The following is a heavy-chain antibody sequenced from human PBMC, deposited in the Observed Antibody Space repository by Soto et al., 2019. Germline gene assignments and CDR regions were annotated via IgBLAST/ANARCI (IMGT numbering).Heavy chain of an antibody. CDR2: IIPILGIA. CDR1: GCTFSSYT. V-gene: IGHV1-69*04. CDR3: ARDIDPIVVVPAAEGVDDAFDI. J-gene: IGHJ3*02. D-gene: IGHD2-2*01. Sequence: ASVKVSCKASGCTFSSYTISWVRQAPGQGLEWMGRIIPILGIANYAQKFQGRVTITADKSTSTAYMELSSLRSEDTAVYYCARDIDPIVVVPAAEGVDDAFDIWGQGTMVTVSS.